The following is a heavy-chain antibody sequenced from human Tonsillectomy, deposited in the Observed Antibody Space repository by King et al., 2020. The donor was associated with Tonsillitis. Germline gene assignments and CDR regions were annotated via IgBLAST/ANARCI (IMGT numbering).Heavy chain of an antibody. D-gene: IGHD2-21*01. Sequence: VQLVESGGGLVQPGGSLRLSCAASGFTFSSYAMSWVRQAPGKGLEWVSAISGSGGSTYYADSVKGRFTISRDKSKNTLYLQMNSLRAEDTAVYYCAKWGGASTTPLRRYFQHWGQGTLVTVSS. CDR1: GFTFSSYA. CDR2: ISGSGGST. V-gene: IGHV3-23*04. CDR3: AKWGGASTTPLRRYFQH. J-gene: IGHJ1*01.